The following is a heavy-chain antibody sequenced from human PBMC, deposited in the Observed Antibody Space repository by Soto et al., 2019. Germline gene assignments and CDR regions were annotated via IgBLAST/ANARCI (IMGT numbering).Heavy chain of an antibody. CDR1: GGAFTNYS. D-gene: IGHD1-20*01. Sequence: ASVKVSCKVSGGAFTNYSLNWVRHAPGQGLEWLGGIIPLHNTSNYSLKLLGRGSVTADISSNTVYMHLSGLTSDDTATYYCAIWSNWNPLYYRGMDVWGQGATVTVSS. CDR2: IIPLHNTS. V-gene: IGHV1-69*08. J-gene: IGHJ6*02. CDR3: AIWSNWNPLYYRGMDV.